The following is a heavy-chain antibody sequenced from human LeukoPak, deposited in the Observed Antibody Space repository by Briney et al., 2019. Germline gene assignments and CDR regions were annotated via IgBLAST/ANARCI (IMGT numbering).Heavy chain of an antibody. Sequence: PSETLSLTCTVSAGSISSYYWSWIRQPPGKGLEWIGYIYYSGSTNYNPSLKSRVTISVDTSTTQSSLKLSSVTAADTAVYYCARDSPPSIVGAIWVIWGQGTLVTVSS. CDR1: AGSISSYY. V-gene: IGHV4-59*01. CDR2: IYYSGST. D-gene: IGHD1-26*01. J-gene: IGHJ4*02. CDR3: ARDSPPSIVGAIWVI.